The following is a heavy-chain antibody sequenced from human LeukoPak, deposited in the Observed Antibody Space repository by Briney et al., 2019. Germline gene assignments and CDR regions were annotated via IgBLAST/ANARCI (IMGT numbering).Heavy chain of an antibody. CDR1: GYSFTSYW. Sequence: ESLKISCKGSGYSFTSYWIGWVRQMPGKGLEWMGIIYPGDSDTRYSPSFQGQVTISADKSISTAYLQWSSLKASDTAMYYCARDYQDGYIKVPHDYWGQGTLVTVSS. J-gene: IGHJ4*02. V-gene: IGHV5-51*01. CDR3: ARDYQDGYIKVPHDY. CDR2: IYPGDSDT. D-gene: IGHD5-24*01.